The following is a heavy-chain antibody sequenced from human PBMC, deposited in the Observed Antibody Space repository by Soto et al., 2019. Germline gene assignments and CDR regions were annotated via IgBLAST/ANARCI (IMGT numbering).Heavy chain of an antibody. D-gene: IGHD1-26*01. CDR1: GYTFTDFY. CDR3: ATGTNGTPGWYHP. V-gene: IGHV1-2*02. J-gene: IGHJ5*02. Sequence: QVQLVQSGTEVKKPGASVTVSCKSSGYTFTDFYLHWLRQAPGQGLEWVGWINPKTGDTKSSQKFQGRVTMSRDTPVSTAYIDLTSLTSDDTAMYYCATGTNGTPGWYHPWGQGTRVTVSS. CDR2: INPKTGDT.